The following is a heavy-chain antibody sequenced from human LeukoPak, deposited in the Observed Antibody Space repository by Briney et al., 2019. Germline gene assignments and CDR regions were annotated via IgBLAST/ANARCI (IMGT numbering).Heavy chain of an antibody. D-gene: IGHD5-12*01. Sequence: GGSLRLSCAASGFTFSSYAMHWVRQAPGKGLEYVSAISSNGGSTYYANSVKGRFTISRDNSKNTLYLQMGSLRAEDMAVYYCARPSIPHSGYDRDDAFDIWGQGTMVTVSS. V-gene: IGHV3-64*01. CDR1: GFTFSSYA. CDR3: ARPSIPHSGYDRDDAFDI. CDR2: ISSNGGST. J-gene: IGHJ3*02.